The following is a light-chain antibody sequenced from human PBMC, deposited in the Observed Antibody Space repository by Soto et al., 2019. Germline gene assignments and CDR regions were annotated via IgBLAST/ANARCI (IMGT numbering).Light chain of an antibody. CDR1: QNISSW. J-gene: IGKJ4*01. CDR3: QQYNLKSLS. V-gene: IGKV1-5*03. Sequence: DIQMTQSPSTLSASIGDRVTITCRASQNISSWLSWYQQKPGKAPNLLIYQASILESGVPSRFSGSRSGTEFSLTISSLQPDDFATFYCQQYNLKSLSLGGGTKVDIK. CDR2: QAS.